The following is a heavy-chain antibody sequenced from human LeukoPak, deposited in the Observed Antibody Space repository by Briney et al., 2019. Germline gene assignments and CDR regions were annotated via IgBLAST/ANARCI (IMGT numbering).Heavy chain of an antibody. V-gene: IGHV3-11*06. Sequence: PGGSLRLSCAASGFTFSDYYMIWIRQAPGKGLEWVSYISSSSSYTNYADSVKGRFTISRDNAKNSLYLQMNSLRAEDTAVYYCARGLVGEGEFDPWGQGTLVTVSS. CDR1: GFTFSDYY. CDR2: ISSSSSYT. D-gene: IGHD1-26*01. J-gene: IGHJ5*02. CDR3: ARGLVGEGEFDP.